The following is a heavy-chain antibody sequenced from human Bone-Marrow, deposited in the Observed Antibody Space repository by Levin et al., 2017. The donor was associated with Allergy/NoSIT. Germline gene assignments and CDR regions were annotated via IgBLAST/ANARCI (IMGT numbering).Heavy chain of an antibody. J-gene: IGHJ4*02. CDR3: ARAISSGWTAYYFDY. Sequence: SETLSLTCTVSGGSISDYYWSWIRQPAGKGLEWIGRVYISGSTSYNPSLKSRVTMSVDTSKNQFSLKVTSVTAADTAVYYCARAISSGWTAYYFDYWGQGTLVTVSS. CDR2: VYISGST. V-gene: IGHV4-4*07. D-gene: IGHD6-19*01. CDR1: GGSISDYY.